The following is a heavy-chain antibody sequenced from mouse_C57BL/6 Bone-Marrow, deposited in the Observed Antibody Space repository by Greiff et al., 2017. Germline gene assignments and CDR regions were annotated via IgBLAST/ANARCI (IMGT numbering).Heavy chain of an antibody. CDR2: FSNLAYSI. CDR3: ARGYYAMDY. CDR1: GFTFSDYG. V-gene: IGHV5-15*01. Sequence: EVKLMESGGGLVQPGGSLKLSCAASGFTFSDYGMAWVRQAPRKGPEWVAFFSNLAYSIYYADTVTGRFTISRENAKNTLYLEMSSLRSEDTAMYYCARGYYAMDYWGQGTSVTVSS. J-gene: IGHJ4*01.